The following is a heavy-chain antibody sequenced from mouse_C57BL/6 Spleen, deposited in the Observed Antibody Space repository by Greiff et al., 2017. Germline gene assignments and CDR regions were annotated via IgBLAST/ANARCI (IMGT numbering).Heavy chain of an antibody. CDR2: IDPSDSET. CDR1: GYTFTSYW. Sequence: VQLQQPGAELVRPGSSVKLSCKASGYTFTSYWMHWVKQRPIQGLEWIGNIDPSDSETHYNQKFKDKATLTVDKSSSTAYMQLSSLTSEDSAVYYCARFRLLYAMDYWGQGTSGTVSS. V-gene: IGHV1-52*01. J-gene: IGHJ4*01. CDR3: ARFRLLYAMDY.